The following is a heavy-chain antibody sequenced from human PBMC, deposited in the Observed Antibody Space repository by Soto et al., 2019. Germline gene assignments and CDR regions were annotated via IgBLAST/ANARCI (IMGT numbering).Heavy chain of an antibody. CDR1: GYSFTRYW. V-gene: IGHV5-10-1*01. Sequence: GESLTISCTCAGYSFTRYWISWVRQMPGKGLEWMGRIDPSDSYTNYSPSFQGHVTISADKSISTAYLQWSSLKASDTAMYYCARHVRYSSGWPNYYYYGMDVWGQGTTVTVSS. CDR2: IDPSDSYT. D-gene: IGHD6-19*01. J-gene: IGHJ6*02. CDR3: ARHVRYSSGWPNYYYYGMDV.